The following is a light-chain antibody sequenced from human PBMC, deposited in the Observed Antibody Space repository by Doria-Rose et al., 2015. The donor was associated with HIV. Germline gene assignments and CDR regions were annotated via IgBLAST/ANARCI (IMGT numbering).Light chain of an antibody. CDR2: DAS. J-gene: IGKJ1*01. CDR1: QSVSATY. Sequence: DIVMTQSPGTLSLSPGERATLSCRASQSVSATYLAWYQQRPGQSPSLLIYDASSRATDIPDRFSGSGSGTDFTLTISRLEPEDFAVYYCHQYASSRTFGQGTKVEIK. V-gene: IGKV3-20*01. CDR3: HQYASSRT.